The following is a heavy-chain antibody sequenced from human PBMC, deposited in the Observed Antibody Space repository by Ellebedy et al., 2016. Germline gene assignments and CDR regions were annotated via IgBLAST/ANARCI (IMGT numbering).Heavy chain of an antibody. J-gene: IGHJ5*02. Sequence: ASVKVSCKASGGTFSSHIISWVRQAPGQGLEWMGGITPIFGTANYAQKFQGRVTITADESTSTAYMELSSLRSEDTAVYYCATRGGIGARGWFDPWGQGILVTVSS. CDR2: ITPIFGTA. V-gene: IGHV1-69*13. CDR3: ATRGGIGARGWFDP. CDR1: GGTFSSHI. D-gene: IGHD6-6*01.